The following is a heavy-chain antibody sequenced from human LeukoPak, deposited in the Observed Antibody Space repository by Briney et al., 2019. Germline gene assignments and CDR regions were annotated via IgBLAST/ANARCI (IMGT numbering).Heavy chain of an antibody. CDR3: ARDSIGYSTTYYYCYMDV. Sequence: SGGSLRLSCAASGFTFSSYSMNWVRQAPGKGLEWVSSISNSSSYIYYADSVKGRFTISRDNAKNSLYLQMNSLRAEDTAVYYCARDSIGYSTTYYYCYMDVWGKGTTVTISS. D-gene: IGHD3-22*01. V-gene: IGHV3-21*01. CDR1: GFTFSSYS. CDR2: ISNSSSYI. J-gene: IGHJ6*03.